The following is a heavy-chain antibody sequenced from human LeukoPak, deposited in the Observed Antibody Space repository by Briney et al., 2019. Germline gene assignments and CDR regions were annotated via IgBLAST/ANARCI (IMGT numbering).Heavy chain of an antibody. CDR1: GYTFTGYY. V-gene: IGHV1-2*02. D-gene: IGHD3-10*01. CDR2: INPNSGGT. CDR3: ARRRYYGPGNYGMDV. Sequence: ASVKVSCKASGYTFTGYYMHWVRQAPGQGLEWMGWINPNSGGTNYQGRVTMTRDTSISTAYMELSRLRSDDTAVYYCARRRYYGPGNYGMDVWGQGTTVTVSS. J-gene: IGHJ6*02.